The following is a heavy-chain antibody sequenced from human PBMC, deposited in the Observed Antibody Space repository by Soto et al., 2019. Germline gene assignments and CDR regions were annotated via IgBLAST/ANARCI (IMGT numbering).Heavy chain of an antibody. D-gene: IGHD6-19*01. V-gene: IGHV1-18*01. CDR2: IGPYIGKT. CDR1: GYIFNNYG. Sequence: QGQLVQSGAEVRKPGASVKVSCQASGYIFNNYGLSWVRQVPGQGLECVGWIGPYIGKTDYAQKFRDRATMTEDPSTNTDYMELRSLTSDDSAFYYCARCYCSVGSCFTCWHFDLWGRGTLVTVSS. CDR3: ARCYCSVGSCFTCWHFDL. J-gene: IGHJ2*01.